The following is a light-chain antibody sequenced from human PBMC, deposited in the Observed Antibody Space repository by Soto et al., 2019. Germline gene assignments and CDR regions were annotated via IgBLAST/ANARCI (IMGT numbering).Light chain of an antibody. CDR1: SSDVGGYKY. J-gene: IGLJ1*01. CDR2: DVT. CDR3: SSYTSSSSYV. V-gene: IGLV2-14*01. Sequence: QSVLTQPASVSGSPGPSITISCTGTSSDVGGYKYVSWYQQHPDKAPKHIIYDVTNRPSGISNRFSGSKSSNTAPLTISGLQAEDEAGYYCSSYTSSSSYVVGTGTKLTVL.